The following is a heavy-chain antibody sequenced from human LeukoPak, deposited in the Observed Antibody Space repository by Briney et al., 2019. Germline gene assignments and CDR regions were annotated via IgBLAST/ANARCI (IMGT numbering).Heavy chain of an antibody. CDR2: INWNGGST. J-gene: IGHJ4*02. Sequence: GGSLRLSCAASGFTFDDYGMSWVRQAPGKGLEWVSGINWNGGSTGYADSVKGRFTISRDNAKNSLYLQMNSLRAEGTALYYCAKQTTDGYSPFDYWGQGTLVTVSS. CDR3: AKQTTDGYSPFDY. V-gene: IGHV3-20*04. CDR1: GFTFDDYG. D-gene: IGHD5-24*01.